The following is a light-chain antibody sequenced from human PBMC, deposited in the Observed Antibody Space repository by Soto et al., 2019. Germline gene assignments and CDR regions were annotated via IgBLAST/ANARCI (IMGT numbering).Light chain of an antibody. CDR3: QQYYNWPPIT. J-gene: IGKJ5*01. Sequence: VMTQAPATLSVSPGEGATLSCRASQTVNNNVAWYQLKDGQVPRLLIYGASTRATGIPARFSGSGSGTEFTLTISSLQSEDFAVYCCQQYYNWPPITFGQGTRLEIK. CDR1: QTVNNN. CDR2: GAS. V-gene: IGKV3-15*01.